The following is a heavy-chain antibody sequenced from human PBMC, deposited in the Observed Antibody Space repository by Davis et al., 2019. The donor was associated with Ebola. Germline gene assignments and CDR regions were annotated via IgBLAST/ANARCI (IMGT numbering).Heavy chain of an antibody. V-gene: IGHV4-59*01. Sequence: PSETLSLTCAVYGGSFSGYYWSWIRQPPGKGLEWIGYIYYSGSTNYNPSLKSRVTISVDTSKNQFSLKLSSVTAADTAVYYCARVLGGGYYYYMDVWGKGTTVTVSS. CDR2: IYYSGST. CDR3: ARVLGGGYYYYMDV. CDR1: GGSFSGYY. D-gene: IGHD2/OR15-2a*01. J-gene: IGHJ6*03.